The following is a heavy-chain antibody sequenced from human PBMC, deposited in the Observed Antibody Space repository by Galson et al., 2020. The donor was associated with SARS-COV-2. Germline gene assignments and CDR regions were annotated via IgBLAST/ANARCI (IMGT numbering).Heavy chain of an antibody. CDR1: GYSISSGYY. V-gene: IGHV4-38-2*02. CDR2: IYHSGST. Sequence: ASETLSLTCTVSGYSISSGYYRGWIRQPPGKGLEWIGSIYHSGSTYYNPSLKSRVTISVDTSKNQFSLKLSSVTAADTAVYYCARDYVAGAGAFDYWGQGTLVTVSS. CDR3: ARDYVAGAGAFDY. J-gene: IGHJ4*02. D-gene: IGHD3-10*02.